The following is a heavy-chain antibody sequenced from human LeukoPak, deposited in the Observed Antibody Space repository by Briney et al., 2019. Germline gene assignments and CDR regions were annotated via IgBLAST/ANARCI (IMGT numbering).Heavy chain of an antibody. Sequence: GGSLRLSCAASGFNLSDYYMTWIRQAPGKGLEWLSYISNNGYSTYYRDSVKGRFTISRDNAKNSLYLEMNSLTVEDTAVYYCARQKRTFDYWGRGTLVTVS. CDR1: GFNLSDYY. CDR3: ARQKRTFDY. V-gene: IGHV3-11*01. CDR2: ISNNGYST. J-gene: IGHJ4*02.